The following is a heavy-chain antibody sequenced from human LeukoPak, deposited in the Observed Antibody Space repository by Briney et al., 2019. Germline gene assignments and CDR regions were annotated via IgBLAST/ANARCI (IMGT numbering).Heavy chain of an antibody. J-gene: IGHJ4*02. V-gene: IGHV3-23*01. CDR2: IGIGGST. D-gene: IGHD3-22*01. Sequence: QTGGSQRLSCAASGFTFRDYAMTWLRHAPGKGLEGVSSIGIGGSTDYKDSVRGRFTIARDNSKNTLYMQMSSLRDEDTAVYYWAKKYYYEMSRFYRDVADSWGLGTLVTVSS. CDR1: GFTFRDYA. CDR3: AKKYYYEMSRFYRDVADS.